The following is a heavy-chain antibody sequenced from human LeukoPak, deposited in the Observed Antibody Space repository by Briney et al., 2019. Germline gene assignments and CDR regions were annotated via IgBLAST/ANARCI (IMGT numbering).Heavy chain of an antibody. CDR3: ATGTYYFDS. CDR2: ISYSGST. D-gene: IGHD3-10*01. J-gene: IGHJ4*02. Sequence: SETLSLTCTVSGGSISSYYCSWIRQPPGKGLEWIGYISYSGSTNYNPSLKSRVIISVDTSENHFSLKLTSVTAADTAVYYCATGTYYFDSWGLGTLVTVSS. CDR1: GGSISSYY. V-gene: IGHV4-59*01.